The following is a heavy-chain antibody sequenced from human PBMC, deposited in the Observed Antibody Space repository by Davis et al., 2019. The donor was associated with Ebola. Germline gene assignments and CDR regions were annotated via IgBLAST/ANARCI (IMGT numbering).Heavy chain of an antibody. J-gene: IGHJ6*02. D-gene: IGHD3-16*01. CDR1: GGPISGYY. V-gene: IGHV4-59*08. CDR3: ARHDGRLSASGWFSYYYGLDV. CDR2: IYYSGAT. Sequence: MPSETLSLTCTVSGGPISGYYWSWIRQPPGKGLEWMGYIYYSGATNHIPSLKSRVTMSVDVPRKQVSLTLSSVTAADTAVYYCARHDGRLSASGWFSYYYGLDVWGQGTTVTVSS.